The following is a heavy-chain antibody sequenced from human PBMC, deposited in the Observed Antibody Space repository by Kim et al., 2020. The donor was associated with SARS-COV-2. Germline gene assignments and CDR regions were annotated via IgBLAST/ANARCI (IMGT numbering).Heavy chain of an antibody. CDR3: ASYSSGWYWGDAFDI. Sequence: DSVKGRFTISRHNSKNTMYLQMNSLRAEDTAVYYCASYSSGWYWGDAFDIWGQGTMVTVSS. V-gene: IGHV3-53*04. D-gene: IGHD6-19*01. J-gene: IGHJ3*02.